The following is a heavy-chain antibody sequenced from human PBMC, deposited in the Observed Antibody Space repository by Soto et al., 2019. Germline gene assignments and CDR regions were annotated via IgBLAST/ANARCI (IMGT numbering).Heavy chain of an antibody. V-gene: IGHV4-39*01. J-gene: IGHJ4*02. CDR2: IYYSGST. Sequence: QLQLQESGPGLVKPSETLSLTCTVSGGSISSSSYYWGWIRQPPGKGLEWIGSIYYSGSTYYNPSLKSRVTISVDTSTNQYSLKLSSVTAADTAVYYCESSYSSGGAFDYWFQGTLVTVSS. CDR3: ESSYSSGGAFDY. D-gene: IGHD6-19*01. CDR1: GGSISSSSYY.